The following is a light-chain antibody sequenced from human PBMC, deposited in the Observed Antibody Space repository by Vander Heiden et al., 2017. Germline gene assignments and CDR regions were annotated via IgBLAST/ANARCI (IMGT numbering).Light chain of an antibody. J-gene: IGKJ4*01. Sequence: ESVLTQPPATLSLSPGERATLSCRASQSVSRYLAWNPQKPAWYQHKRGQAPRLLIYDASSRATGIPARFSGSGSGTDFTLTISSLEPEDFAVYYCQQRSDWPFGGGTKVEIK. CDR1: QSVSRY. V-gene: IGKV3-11*01. CDR2: DAS. CDR3: QQRSDWP.